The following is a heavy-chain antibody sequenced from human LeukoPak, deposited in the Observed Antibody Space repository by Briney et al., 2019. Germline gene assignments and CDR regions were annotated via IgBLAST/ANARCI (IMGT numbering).Heavy chain of an antibody. D-gene: IGHD3-9*01. CDR1: GYTSTTYG. V-gene: IGHV1-18*01. CDR3: ARALAQGGSFDLYYFDS. Sequence: ASVKVSCKTSGYTSTTYGLSWVRQAPGQGLEWMGWTYNTYTHYAETLRDRLTMTTDTSTSTSYMELRSLRSDGTAVYYCARALAQGGSFDLYYFDSWGQGSLVTVSS. J-gene: IGHJ4*02. CDR2: TYNTYT.